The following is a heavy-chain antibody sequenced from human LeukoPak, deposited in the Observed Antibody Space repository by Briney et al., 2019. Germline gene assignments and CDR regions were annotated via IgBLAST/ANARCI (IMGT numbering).Heavy chain of an antibody. D-gene: IGHD3-16*02. V-gene: IGHV3-23*01. Sequence: GGSLRLSCAASGFTFSSYAMSWVRQAPGKGLEWVSAISGGGGSTYYADSAKGRFTISRDNSKNTLYLQMNSLRAEDTAVYYCAKDPVYDYVWGSYRYPPDYWGQGTLVTVSS. CDR2: ISGGGGST. CDR1: GFTFSSYA. J-gene: IGHJ4*02. CDR3: AKDPVYDYVWGSYRYPPDY.